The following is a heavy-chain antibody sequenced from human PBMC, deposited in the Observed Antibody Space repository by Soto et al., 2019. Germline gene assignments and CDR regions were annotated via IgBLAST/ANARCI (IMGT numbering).Heavy chain of an antibody. J-gene: IGHJ4*02. Sequence: QVQLVQSGAEVKKPGASVKVSCKASGYTFTGYYMHWVRQAPGQGLEWMGWINPNSGGTNYAQKLQGWVTMTRDTSISTAYMELSRLRSDDTAVYYCARDQGEILTAELDYWGQGTLVTVSS. D-gene: IGHD3-10*01. CDR1: GYTFTGYY. CDR2: INPNSGGT. CDR3: ARDQGEILTAELDY. V-gene: IGHV1-2*04.